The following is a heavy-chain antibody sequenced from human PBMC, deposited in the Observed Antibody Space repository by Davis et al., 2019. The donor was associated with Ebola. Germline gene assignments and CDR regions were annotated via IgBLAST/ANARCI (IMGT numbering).Heavy chain of an antibody. CDR3: AKELGTSFFYGMDV. V-gene: IGHV3-30*18. CDR2: ISYDGSNK. Sequence: GESLKISCAASGFTFSSYGMHWVRQAPGKGLEWVAVISYDGSNKYYADSVKGRFTISRDNSKNTLYLQMNSLRAEDTAVYYCAKELGTSFFYGMDVWGQGTTVTVSS. CDR1: GFTFSSYG. D-gene: IGHD2-2*01. J-gene: IGHJ6*02.